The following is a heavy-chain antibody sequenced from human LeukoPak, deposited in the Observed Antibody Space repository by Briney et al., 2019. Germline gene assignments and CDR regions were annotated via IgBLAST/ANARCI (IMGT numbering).Heavy chain of an antibody. J-gene: IGHJ6*02. CDR2: IYSGGST. D-gene: IGHD3-10*01. CDR3: ARDQAHYYGSGSYKFYYYYGMDV. V-gene: IGHV3-66*01. CDR1: GFTVSSNY. Sequence: GGSLRLSCAASGFTVSSNYMSWVRQAPGKGLEWVSVIYSGGSTYYADSVKGRFTISRDNSKNTLYLQMNSLRAEDTAVYYCARDQAHYYGSGSYKFYYYYGMDVWGQGTTVIVSS.